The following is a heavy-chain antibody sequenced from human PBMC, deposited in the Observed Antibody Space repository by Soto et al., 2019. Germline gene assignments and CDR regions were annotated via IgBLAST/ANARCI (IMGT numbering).Heavy chain of an antibody. CDR1: GYTFATYA. Sequence: GASVKVSCKASGYTFATYAMHWVRQAPGQRLEWMGWINAGNGDTKYSQNFQGRVTITRDTSASTAYMELSSLGSEDTAMYYCARGGSGSWPFDFRGLGTLVTVSS. D-gene: IGHD6-13*01. CDR2: INAGNGDT. J-gene: IGHJ4*02. CDR3: ARGGSGSWPFDF. V-gene: IGHV1-3*01.